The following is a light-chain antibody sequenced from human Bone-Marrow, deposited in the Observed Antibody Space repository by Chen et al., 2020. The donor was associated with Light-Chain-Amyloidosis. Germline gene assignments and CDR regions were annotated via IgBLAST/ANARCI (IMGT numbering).Light chain of an antibody. J-gene: IGLJ2*01. CDR2: RDT. CDR3: QSADSSGTYEVI. V-gene: IGLV3-25*03. Sequence: SYEVTQPPSVSVSPGQTARHTCSGDDLPTKYAYWYQQKPGQAPVLVIHRDTERPSGISERFSGSSSGTTATLTISGVQAEDEADYHCQSADSSGTYEVIFGGGTKLTVL. CDR1: DLPTKY.